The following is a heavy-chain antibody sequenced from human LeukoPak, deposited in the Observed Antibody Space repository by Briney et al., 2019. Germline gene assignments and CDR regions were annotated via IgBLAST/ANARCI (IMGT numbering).Heavy chain of an antibody. D-gene: IGHD3/OR15-3a*01. V-gene: IGHV3-74*01. CDR2: INSDGSST. J-gene: IGHJ6*02. CDR3: ARVDRYYYYGMDV. CDR1: GFTFSSYW. Sequence: SGGSLRLSCAASGFTFSSYWMHWVRQAPGKGLVWVSRINSDGSSTNYADSVKGRFTISRDNAKNTLYLQMYSLSAEDTAVYYCARVDRYYYYGMDVWGQGTTVTVSS.